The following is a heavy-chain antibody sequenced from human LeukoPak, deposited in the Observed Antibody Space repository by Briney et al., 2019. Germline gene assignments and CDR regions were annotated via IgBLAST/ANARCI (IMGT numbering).Heavy chain of an antibody. V-gene: IGHV3-21*01. CDR2: ISSSSSYI. CDR3: ARDDRDVYYDFWSGYYGPLFIYYGMDV. J-gene: IGHJ6*02. CDR1: GFTFSSYS. Sequence: GGSLRLSCAASGFTFSSYSMNWVRQAPGKGLEWVSSISSSSSYIYYADSVKGRFTISRDNAKNSLYLQMNSLRAEDTAVYYCARDDRDVYYDFWSGYYGPLFIYYGMDVWGQGTTVTVSS. D-gene: IGHD3-3*01.